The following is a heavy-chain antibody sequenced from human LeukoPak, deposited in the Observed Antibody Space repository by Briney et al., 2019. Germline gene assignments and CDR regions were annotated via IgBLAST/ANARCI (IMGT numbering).Heavy chain of an antibody. CDR1: GGTFSSYA. CDR3: ASGINNYYDSSGYSNWFDP. V-gene: IGHV1-69*13. Sequence: GASVKVSCKASGGTFSSYAISWVRQAPGQGLEWMGGIIPIFGTANYAQKFQGRVTITADESTSTAYMELSSLRSEDTAVYFCASGINNYYDSSGYSNWFDPWGQGTLVTVSS. D-gene: IGHD3-22*01. J-gene: IGHJ5*02. CDR2: IIPIFGTA.